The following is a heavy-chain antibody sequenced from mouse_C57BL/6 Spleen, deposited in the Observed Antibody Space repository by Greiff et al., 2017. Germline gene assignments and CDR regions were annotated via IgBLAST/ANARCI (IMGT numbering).Heavy chain of an antibody. V-gene: IGHV1-81*01. CDR3: ARGITTVVEEYYYAMDD. Sequence: QVQLQQSGAELARPGASVKLSCKASGYTFTSYGISWVKQRPGQGLEWIGEIYPRSGNTYYNEKFKGKATLTADKSSSTAYMELRSLTSEDSAVYCCARGITTVVEEYYYAMDDWGQGTSVTGSA. CDR1: GYTFTSYG. CDR2: IYPRSGNT. D-gene: IGHD1-1*01. J-gene: IGHJ4*01.